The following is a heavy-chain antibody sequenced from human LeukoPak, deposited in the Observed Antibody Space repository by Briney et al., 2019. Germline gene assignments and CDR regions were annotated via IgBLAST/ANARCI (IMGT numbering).Heavy chain of an antibody. Sequence: SETLSLTCTVSGDFITAYYWSWIRQPPGKGLEWIGYVYYSGSTEYNPSLRSRVTIALEMSKPQFSLNLTSVTAADPAVYSCASNTGTVFDYWGQGALVTVSS. J-gene: IGHJ4*02. V-gene: IGHV4-59*01. CDR2: VYYSGST. D-gene: IGHD1-7*01. CDR3: ASNTGTVFDY. CDR1: GDFITAYY.